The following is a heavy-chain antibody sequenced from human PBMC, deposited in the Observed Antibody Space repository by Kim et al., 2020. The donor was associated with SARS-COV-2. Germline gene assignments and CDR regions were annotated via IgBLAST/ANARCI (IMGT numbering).Heavy chain of an antibody. CDR3: ATRPQHENSPYFGVFDY. CDR2: IKQDGSEK. CDR1: GFTFSTYW. J-gene: IGHJ4*01. D-gene: IGHD3-3*01. Sequence: GGSLRLSCGASGFTFSTYWMSWVRQSPGKGLEWVANIKQDGSEKYYVDSVKGRFAISRDNARSSLYLQMNSLRADDTAVYYCATRPQHENSPYFGVFDY. V-gene: IGHV3-7*03.